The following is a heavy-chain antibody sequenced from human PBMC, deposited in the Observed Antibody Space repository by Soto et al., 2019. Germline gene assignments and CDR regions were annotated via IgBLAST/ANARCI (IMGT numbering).Heavy chain of an antibody. CDR3: AKEACVGVPAPDFDY. D-gene: IGHD2-21*02. CDR2: ISYDGSNK. Sequence: QVQLVESGGGVVQPGRSLRLSCAASGFTFSSYGMHWVRQAPGKGLEWVAVISYDGSNKYYADSVKGRFTISRDNSKNTLYLQLNRLRAEATAVYYCAKEACVGVPAPDFDYWGQGTLVTVSS. CDR1: GFTFSSYG. V-gene: IGHV3-30*18. J-gene: IGHJ4*02.